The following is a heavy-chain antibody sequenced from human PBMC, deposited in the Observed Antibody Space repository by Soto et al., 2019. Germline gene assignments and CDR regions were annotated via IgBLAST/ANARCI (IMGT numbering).Heavy chain of an antibody. Sequence: QLHLVQSGAVVKKPGASVTVSCSASGYPVTAYYMHWVRQAPGRGLEGVGGINPATGAAKYTQTFQGRVTVARDTSTSTGFMELSGLTSEDTAVFYCARGGGVGVAGSAAFEMWGQGTLVTVSS. J-gene: IGHJ3*02. V-gene: IGHV1-2*02. CDR3: ARGGGVGVAGSAAFEM. D-gene: IGHD3-3*01. CDR1: GYPVTAYY. CDR2: INPATGAA.